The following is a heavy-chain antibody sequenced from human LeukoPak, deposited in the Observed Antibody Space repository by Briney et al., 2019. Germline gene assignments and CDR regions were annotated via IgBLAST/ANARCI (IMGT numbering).Heavy chain of an antibody. J-gene: IGHJ4*02. CDR1: GGSISSYY. CDR3: ARDSSGFLMDY. D-gene: IGHD6-19*01. Sequence: SETLSLTCTVSGGSISSYYWSWIRQPPGKGPEWIGYIYYSGSTNYNPSLKSRVTISVDMSKNQFSLKLSSVTAADTAVYYCARDSSGFLMDYWGQGTLVTVSS. CDR2: IYYSGST. V-gene: IGHV4-59*12.